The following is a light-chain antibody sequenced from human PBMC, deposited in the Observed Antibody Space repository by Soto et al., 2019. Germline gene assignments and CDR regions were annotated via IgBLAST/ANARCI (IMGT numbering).Light chain of an antibody. CDR2: SAS. V-gene: IGKV3D-15*01. J-gene: IGKJ2*01. CDR3: QQYDEWPFT. Sequence: EVVMTQSPAILSVCPGERATLPCRASQSVSSNLAWYQQKPGQAPRLLISSASIRATGIPARFSGSGSGTEFTLTISSLQSEDFGIYYCQQYDEWPFTFGQGTKLEIK. CDR1: QSVSSN.